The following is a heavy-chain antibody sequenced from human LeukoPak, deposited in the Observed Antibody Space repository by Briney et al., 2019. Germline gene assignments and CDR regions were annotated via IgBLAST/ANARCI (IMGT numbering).Heavy chain of an antibody. J-gene: IGHJ6*02. Sequence: PGGSLRLSCAASGFTFSSYTMNWVRQAPGKGLEWVSSISSSSSYIYYADPVKGRFTISRDNAKNSLYLQMNSLRAEDTAVYYCARDSTASDYYHYYYGMDVWGQGTTVTVSS. CDR2: ISSSSSYI. CDR3: ARDSTASDYYHYYYGMDV. CDR1: GFTFSSYT. D-gene: IGHD3-10*01. V-gene: IGHV3-21*01.